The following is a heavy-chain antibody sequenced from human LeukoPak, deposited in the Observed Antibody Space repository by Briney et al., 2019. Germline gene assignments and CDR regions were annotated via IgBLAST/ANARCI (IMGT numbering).Heavy chain of an antibody. J-gene: IGHJ4*02. D-gene: IGHD3-10*01. CDR2: INPNSGGT. V-gene: IGHV1-2*02. CDR3: ARARGSEAPDY. Sequence: VASVKVSCKASGYTFTGYYMHWVRQAPGQGLEWMGWINPNSGGTNYAQKFQGRVTMTRDSSISTAYMELSRLRSDDTAVYYCARARGSEAPDYWGQGALVTVSS. CDR1: GYTFTGYY.